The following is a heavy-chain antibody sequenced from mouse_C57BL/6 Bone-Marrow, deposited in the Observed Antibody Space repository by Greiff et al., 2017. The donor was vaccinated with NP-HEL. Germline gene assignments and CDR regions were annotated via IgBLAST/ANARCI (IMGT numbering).Heavy chain of an antibody. Sequence: QVQLKESGAELVRPGASVKLSCKASGYTFTDYYINWVKQRPGQGLEWIARIYPGSGNTYYNEKFKGKATLTAEKSSSTAYMQLSSLTSEDSAVYFCARVGSSLYYAMDYWGQGTSVTVSS. CDR1: GYTFTDYY. CDR3: ARVGSSLYYAMDY. CDR2: IYPGSGNT. J-gene: IGHJ4*01. V-gene: IGHV1-76*01. D-gene: IGHD1-1*01.